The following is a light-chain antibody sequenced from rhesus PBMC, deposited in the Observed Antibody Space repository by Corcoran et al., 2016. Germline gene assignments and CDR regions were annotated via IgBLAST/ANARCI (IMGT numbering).Light chain of an antibody. V-gene: IGKV1-74*01. J-gene: IGKJ4*01. Sequence: DIQMTQSPSSLSASVGDRVTITCRASENVNNFLHWYQQKQGKATKLLIYMASTLQRGVPSMFSGSGSGKDFTLTISSLQPEDLATYYCRHGYGTPLTFGGGTKVELK. CDR3: RHGYGTPLT. CDR1: ENVNNF. CDR2: MAS.